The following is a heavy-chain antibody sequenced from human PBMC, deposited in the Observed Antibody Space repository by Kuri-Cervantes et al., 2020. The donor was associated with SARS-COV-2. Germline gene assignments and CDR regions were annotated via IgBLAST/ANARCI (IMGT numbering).Heavy chain of an antibody. CDR1: GFTFSTYA. CDR2: ISGSGGST. V-gene: IGHV3-23*01. CDR3: AKWDVIVVVAAPELHH. J-gene: IGHJ5*02. D-gene: IGHD2-15*01. Sequence: GGSLRLSCAASGFTFSTYAMTWVRQAPGKGLEWVSAISGSGGSTYYADSVQGRFTISRDNSKNTLYLQMNSLRAEDTAVYYCAKWDVIVVVAAPELHHWGQGTLVTVSS.